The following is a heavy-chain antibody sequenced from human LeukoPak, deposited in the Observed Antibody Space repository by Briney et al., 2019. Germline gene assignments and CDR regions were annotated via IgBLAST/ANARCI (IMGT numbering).Heavy chain of an antibody. CDR2: ISWNSGKV. CDR3: AKDIGYDILTGYPGN. V-gene: IGHV3-9*01. Sequence: GGSLRLSCAASGFTFDDYAMHWVRQAPGKGLEWVSGISWNSGKVGYADSVKGRSTITRDNAKNSLYLQMNTLRAEDTALYYCAKDIGYDILTGYPGNWGQGTLVTVSS. D-gene: IGHD3-9*01. J-gene: IGHJ4*02. CDR1: GFTFDDYA.